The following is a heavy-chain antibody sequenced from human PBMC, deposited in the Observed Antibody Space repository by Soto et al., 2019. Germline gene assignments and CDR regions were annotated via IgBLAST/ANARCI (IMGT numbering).Heavy chain of an antibody. J-gene: IGHJ4*02. CDR1: GYTLSDYF. V-gene: IGHV1-2*02. Sequence: ASVKVSCKASGYTLSDYFMHWVRQAPGQGLEWVGWINPKAGLTNYAQSFQGRVTLTRDTSINTAYMELSRLRSDDTAVYYCAKANDYGDNLGFDFWGQGTLVTVSS. CDR2: INPKAGLT. CDR3: AKANDYGDNLGFDF. D-gene: IGHD4-17*01.